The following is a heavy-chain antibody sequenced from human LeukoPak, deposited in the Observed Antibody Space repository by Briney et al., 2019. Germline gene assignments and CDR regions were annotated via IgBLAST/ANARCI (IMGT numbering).Heavy chain of an antibody. D-gene: IGHD4-17*01. J-gene: IGHJ4*02. V-gene: IGHV3-21*01. CDR2: ISSSSSYI. CDR1: GFTFDDYS. CDR3: ARDKSDGDYA. Sequence: GGSLRLSCAASGFTFDDYSMNWVRQAPGKGLEWVSSISSSSSYIYYADSLKGRFTISRDNAKNSLYLQMNSLRAEDTAVYYCARDKSDGDYAWGQGTLVTVSS.